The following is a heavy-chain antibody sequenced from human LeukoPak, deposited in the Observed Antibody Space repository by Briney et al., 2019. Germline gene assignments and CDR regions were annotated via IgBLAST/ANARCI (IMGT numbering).Heavy chain of an antibody. J-gene: IGHJ6*03. V-gene: IGHV4-59*01. CDR2: IYYSGST. CDR1: GGSISSYY. CDR3: ATSRVPAATPYYYYYMDV. D-gene: IGHD2-2*01. Sequence: SETLSLTCTVSGGSISSYYWSWIRQPPGKGLEWIGYIYYSGSTNYNPSLKSRVTISEDTSKNQFSLKLSSVTAADTAVYYCATSRVPAATPYYYYYMDVWGKGTTVTVSS.